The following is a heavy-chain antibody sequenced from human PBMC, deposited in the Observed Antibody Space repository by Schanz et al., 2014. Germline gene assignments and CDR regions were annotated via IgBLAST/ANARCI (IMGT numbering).Heavy chain of an antibody. CDR2: IVPIAGIT. Sequence: QVHLVQSGAEVKKPGSSVKVSCKASGGTFSSDTFSWVRQAPGQGLEWMGRIVPIAGITNYAQRFQGRVTITADKSSDTAYMELSSLRPEDTAVYCCARSNYYDNSDYYNAFDYWGQGTLVTVSS. CDR3: ARSNYYDNSDYYNAFDY. J-gene: IGHJ4*02. D-gene: IGHD3-22*01. CDR1: GGTFSSDT. V-gene: IGHV1-69*02.